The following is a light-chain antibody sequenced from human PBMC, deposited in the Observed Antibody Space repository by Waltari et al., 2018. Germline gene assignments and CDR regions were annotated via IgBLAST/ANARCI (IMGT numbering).Light chain of an antibody. Sequence: QSALAQPRSVSGSPGQSVTISCAGTSSDVGRYNYVSWYQHHPGQAPKVLIYDVTTRPSGVPERFSGSKSGNTASLTISGLQAEDEADYYCCSYAGSPYVFGTGTKVTVL. CDR1: SSDVGRYNY. J-gene: IGLJ1*01. V-gene: IGLV2-11*01. CDR3: CSYAGSPYV. CDR2: DVT.